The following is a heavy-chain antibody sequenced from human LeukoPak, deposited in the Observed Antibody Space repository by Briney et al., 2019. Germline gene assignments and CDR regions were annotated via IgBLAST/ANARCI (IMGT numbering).Heavy chain of an antibody. Sequence: GGSLRLSCAASGFTFSSYWMSWVRQAPGKGLEWVANIKQDGSEKYYVDSVKGRFSISRDNAKNSLYLQMNSLRAEDTAVYYCARERDFWSGYYTPIFDYWGQGTLVTVSS. V-gene: IGHV3-7*01. D-gene: IGHD3-3*01. CDR2: IKQDGSEK. CDR1: GFTFSSYW. CDR3: ARERDFWSGYYTPIFDY. J-gene: IGHJ4*02.